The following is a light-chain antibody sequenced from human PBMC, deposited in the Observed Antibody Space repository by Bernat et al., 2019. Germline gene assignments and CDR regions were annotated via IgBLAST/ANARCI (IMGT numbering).Light chain of an antibody. Sequence: QSALTQPASVSGSPGQSITISCIGTSSDVGGYNYVSWYQQHPGKAPKLMIYDVSNRPSGVSNRFSGSKSGNTASLTISGLQAEDEADYYCSSYTSSSTPFWVFGGGTKLTVL. CDR2: DVS. CDR3: SSYTSSSTPFWV. CDR1: SSDVGGYNY. V-gene: IGLV2-14*01. J-gene: IGLJ3*02.